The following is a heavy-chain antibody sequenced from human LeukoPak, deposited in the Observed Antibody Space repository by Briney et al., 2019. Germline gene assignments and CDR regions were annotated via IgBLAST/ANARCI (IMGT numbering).Heavy chain of an antibody. CDR2: IYYSGST. CDR3: ARVTGVGGIDY. V-gene: IGHV4-59*01. D-gene: IGHD3-16*01. CDR1: GFTFSSYA. Sequence: GSLRLSCAASGFTFSSYAMSWVRQAPGKGLEWIGYIYYSGSTNYNPSLKSRVTISVDTSKNQFSLKLSSVTAADTAVYYCARVTGVGGIDYWGQGTLVTVSS. J-gene: IGHJ4*02.